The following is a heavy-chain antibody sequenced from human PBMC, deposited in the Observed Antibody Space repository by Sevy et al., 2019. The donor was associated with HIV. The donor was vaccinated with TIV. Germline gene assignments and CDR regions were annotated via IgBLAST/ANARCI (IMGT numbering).Heavy chain of an antibody. Sequence: GGSLRLSCAASGFTFSNYNINSVRQAPGKGLEWVSYISGLSNYIYYADSLGGRFTISRDNAKNSVYLQMNSLRTEDTAVYYCARGASSGWDYFDYWGQGTLVTVSS. V-gene: IGHV3-21*01. CDR3: ARGASSGWDYFDY. J-gene: IGHJ4*02. CDR1: GFTFSNYN. CDR2: ISGLSNYI. D-gene: IGHD6-19*01.